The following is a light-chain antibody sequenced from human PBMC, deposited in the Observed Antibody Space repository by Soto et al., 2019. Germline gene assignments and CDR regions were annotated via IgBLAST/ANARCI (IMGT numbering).Light chain of an antibody. CDR3: QHYHNWPIT. V-gene: IGKV3-15*01. CDR1: QSVSSN. CDR2: DAS. J-gene: IGKJ5*01. Sequence: EIVSTKSPATLSVSPAERATISCRASQSVSSNLAWHQQKPGQAPRILMYDASTRATGIPARFSGSGSGTEFTLTISSLQSEDFAVYYCQHYHNWPITFGQGTRLEIK.